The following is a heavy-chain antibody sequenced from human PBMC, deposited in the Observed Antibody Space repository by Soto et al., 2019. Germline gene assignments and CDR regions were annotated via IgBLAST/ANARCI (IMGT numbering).Heavy chain of an antibody. D-gene: IGHD2-2*02. CDR3: ARDLAGCSSTSCYTVPHYYYGMDV. CDR1: GGSISSYY. Sequence: SETLSLTCTVSGGSISSYYWSWIRQPPGKGLKWIGYIYYSGSTNYNPSLKSRVTISVDTSKNQFSLKLSSVTAADTAVYYCARDLAGCSSTSCYTVPHYYYGMDVWGQGTTVTVSS. V-gene: IGHV4-59*01. J-gene: IGHJ6*02. CDR2: IYYSGST.